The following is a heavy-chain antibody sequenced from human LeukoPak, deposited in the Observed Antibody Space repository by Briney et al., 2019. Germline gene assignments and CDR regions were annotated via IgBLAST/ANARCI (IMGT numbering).Heavy chain of an antibody. CDR3: ARGNYGDYVPWFDP. D-gene: IGHD4-17*01. V-gene: IGHV4-59*01. Sequence: SETLSLTCTVSDGSISSCYWSWIRQPPGKGLEWIGYIDYSGSTNYNPSLKSRVTISVDTSKNQFSLKLSSVTAADTALYYCARGNYGDYVPWFDPWGQGTLVTVSS. J-gene: IGHJ5*02. CDR1: DGSISSCY. CDR2: IDYSGST.